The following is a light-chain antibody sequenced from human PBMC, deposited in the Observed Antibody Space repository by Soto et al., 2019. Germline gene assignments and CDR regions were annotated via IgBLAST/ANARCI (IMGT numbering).Light chain of an antibody. Sequence: EIVMTQSPDTRSVSPGERATLSCRASQSVSSNLAWYQQKPGQAPRLLIYGASTMATGIPARCSSSGSWTEFTLPISSLQSEDFSVYYCQQYNNWPMYTFGQGTTLEIK. CDR3: QQYNNWPMYT. J-gene: IGKJ2*01. CDR1: QSVSSN. CDR2: GAS. V-gene: IGKV3-15*01.